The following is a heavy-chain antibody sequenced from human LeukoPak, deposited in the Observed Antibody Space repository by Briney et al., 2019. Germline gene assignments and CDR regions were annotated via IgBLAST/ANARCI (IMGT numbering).Heavy chain of an antibody. CDR3: TRHTRASQYYFGY. V-gene: IGHV3-48*01. J-gene: IGHJ4*02. CDR1: GFSFNSHS. Sequence: GGSLRLSCAASGFSFNSHSMSWVRQAPGRGLEWVSFISDDTYNIHYTDSVRGRFIVSRDNAQSSLYLQMNSLRGEDSAVYYCTRHTRASQYYFGYWGQGILVTVSS. D-gene: IGHD2-21*01. CDR2: ISDDTYNI.